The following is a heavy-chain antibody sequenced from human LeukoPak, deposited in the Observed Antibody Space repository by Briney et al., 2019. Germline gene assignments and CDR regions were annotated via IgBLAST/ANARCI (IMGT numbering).Heavy chain of an antibody. Sequence: KPSETLSLTCAVYGGSFSGYYWSWIRQPPGKGLEWIGEINHSGSTNYNPSLKSRVTISVDTSKNQFSLKLSSVTAADTAVYYCARGRGYSGYGRFDYWGQGTLVTVSS. J-gene: IGHJ4*02. CDR1: GGSFSGYY. D-gene: IGHD5-12*01. CDR2: INHSGST. V-gene: IGHV4-34*01. CDR3: ARGRGYSGYGRFDY.